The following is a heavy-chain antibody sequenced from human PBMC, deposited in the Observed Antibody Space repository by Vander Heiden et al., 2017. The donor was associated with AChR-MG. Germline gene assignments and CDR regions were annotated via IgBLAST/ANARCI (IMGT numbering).Heavy chain of an antibody. V-gene: IGHV3-30-3*01. CDR3: ARQGVQLELRTNGWFDP. D-gene: IGHD1-7*01. CDR1: RFIFSSYA. Sequence: QVHLVEPGGGVVQPGRSLTLSCAASRFIFSSYAILWVRQAPGKGLEWVAVISYDGSNKYYADSVKGRFTISRDNSKNTLYLQMNSLRAEHTAVYYCARQGVQLELRTNGWFDPWGDGTLVTVSS. CDR2: ISYDGSNK. J-gene: IGHJ5*02.